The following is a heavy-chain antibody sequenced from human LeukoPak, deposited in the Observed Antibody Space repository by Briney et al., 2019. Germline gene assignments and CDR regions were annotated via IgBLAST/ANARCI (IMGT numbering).Heavy chain of an antibody. Sequence: GGSLRLSCAASGFTFYTYWMTWVREAPGKGLEWVGTIKEDASEIYSADSVKGRFTISRDNAKNSLHLLMNSLIAEDTAMYYCARARIDYWGQGTLVTVSS. CDR1: GFTFYTYW. CDR2: IKEDASEI. V-gene: IGHV3-7*04. J-gene: IGHJ4*02. D-gene: IGHD1-14*01. CDR3: ARARIDY.